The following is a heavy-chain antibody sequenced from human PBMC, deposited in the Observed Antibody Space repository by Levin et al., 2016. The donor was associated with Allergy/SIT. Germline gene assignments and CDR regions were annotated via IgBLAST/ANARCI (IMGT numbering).Heavy chain of an antibody. CDR3: AKEMQIMISSNWDFDY. Sequence: GESLKISCAASGFTFSNYGMHWVRQAPGKGLEWVAVISHSGDTKFYADSVKGRFAISRDNSRNTLYLEMNSLRTEDTAVYFCAKEMQIMISSNWDFDYWGQGTLLTVSS. D-gene: IGHD7-27*01. CDR2: ISHSGDTK. CDR1: GFTFSNYG. V-gene: IGHV3-30*18. J-gene: IGHJ4*02.